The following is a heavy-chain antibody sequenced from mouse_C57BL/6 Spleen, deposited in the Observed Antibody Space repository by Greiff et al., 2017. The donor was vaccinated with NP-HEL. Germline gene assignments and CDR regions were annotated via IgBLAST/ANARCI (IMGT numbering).Heavy chain of an antibody. V-gene: IGHV5-4*01. CDR1: GFTFSSYA. Sequence: EVQVVESGGGLVKPGGSLKLSCAASGFTFSSYAMSWVRQTPGKRLEWVATISDGGSYTYYPDKVKGRFTISRDNAKNNLYLQMSHLKSEDTAMYYCARGGTGPYYFDYWGQGTTLTVSS. CDR2: ISDGGSYT. CDR3: ARGGTGPYYFDY. J-gene: IGHJ2*01. D-gene: IGHD4-1*01.